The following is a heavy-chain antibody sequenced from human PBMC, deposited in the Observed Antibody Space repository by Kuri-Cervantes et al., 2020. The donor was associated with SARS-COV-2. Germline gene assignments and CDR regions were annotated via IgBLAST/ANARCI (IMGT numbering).Heavy chain of an antibody. D-gene: IGHD3-10*01. CDR2: INHSGST. Sequence: SETLSLTCTVSGASISTDDYYWSWIRQPPGKGLEWIGEINHSGSTNYNPSLKSRVTISVDTSKNQFSLKLSSVTAADTAVYYCAREGQDPGELLRWFDPWGQGTLVTVSS. V-gene: IGHV4-34*01. CDR1: GASISTDDYY. CDR3: AREGQDPGELLRWFDP. J-gene: IGHJ5*02.